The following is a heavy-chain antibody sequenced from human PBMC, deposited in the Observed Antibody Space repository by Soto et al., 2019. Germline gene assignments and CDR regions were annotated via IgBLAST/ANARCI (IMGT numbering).Heavy chain of an antibody. D-gene: IGHD2-2*01. Sequence: SVKVSCKASGGTFSSYAISWVRQAPGQGLEWMGGIIPIFGTANYAQKFQGRVTITADKSTSTAYMELSSLRSEDTAVYYCARANSRYCSSTSCYSHLGYYYYYGMDVWGQGTTVTVS. CDR2: IIPIFGTA. CDR3: ARANSRYCSSTSCYSHLGYYYYYGMDV. V-gene: IGHV1-69*06. J-gene: IGHJ6*02. CDR1: GGTFSSYA.